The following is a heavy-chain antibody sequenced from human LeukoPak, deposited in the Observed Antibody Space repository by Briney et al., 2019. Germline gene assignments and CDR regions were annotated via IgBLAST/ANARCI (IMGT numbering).Heavy chain of an antibody. CDR2: ITSDGSST. D-gene: IGHD2-8*02. J-gene: IGHJ4*02. Sequence: GGYVRLSCAASGFTFSSYWMHWVRQAPGKGLVWVSRITSDGSSTTYADSVKGRFTISRDNAKNTLYLQMNSLRAEDTAVYYCARGADDYWCGVKYWGQGTLDT. CDR1: GFTFSSYW. CDR3: ARGADDYWCGVKY. V-gene: IGHV3-74*01.